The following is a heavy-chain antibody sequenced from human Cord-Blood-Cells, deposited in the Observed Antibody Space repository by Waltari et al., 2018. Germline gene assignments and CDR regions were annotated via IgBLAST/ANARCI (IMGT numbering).Heavy chain of an antibody. Sequence: QVQLQQWGAGLLKPSETLSLTCAVYGGSFSGYYLSWIRQPPGKGLEWIGEINHSGSTNYNPSLKSRVTISVDTSKNQFSLKLSSVTAADTAVYYCARGRRDIVVVPAAIWFDPWGQGTLVTVSS. V-gene: IGHV4-34*01. CDR1: GGSFSGYY. CDR3: ARGRRDIVVVPAAIWFDP. D-gene: IGHD2-2*01. J-gene: IGHJ5*02. CDR2: INHSGST.